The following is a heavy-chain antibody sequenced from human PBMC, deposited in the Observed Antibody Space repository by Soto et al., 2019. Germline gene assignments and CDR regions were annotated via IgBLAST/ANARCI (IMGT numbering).Heavy chain of an antibody. D-gene: IGHD1-1*01. V-gene: IGHV4-34*01. CDR2: INHSGST. Sequence: SDTLSLTCAFFSATFSGYYWSWIRQPPGKGLEWIGEINHSGSTNYNPSLKSRVTISVDTSKNQFSLKLSSVTAADTAVYYCARGNNFDYYYYGMDVWGQGTTVT. J-gene: IGHJ6*02. CDR3: ARGNNFDYYYYGMDV. CDR1: SATFSGYY.